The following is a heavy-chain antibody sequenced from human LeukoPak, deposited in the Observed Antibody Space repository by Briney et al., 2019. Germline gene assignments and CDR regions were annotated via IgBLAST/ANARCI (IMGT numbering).Heavy chain of an antibody. Sequence: PGGSLRLSCAASGFTFSRCAMSWVRQAPGKGLQWVSSITSSSNVYYSDSVRGRFSISRDNSKNTLYLQMNNLRAEDTAVYYCAKRDVLGGWYHDYWGQGTLVTVSS. CDR1: GFTFSRCA. D-gene: IGHD6-19*01. V-gene: IGHV3-23*01. J-gene: IGHJ4*02. CDR2: ITSSSNV. CDR3: AKRDVLGGWYHDY.